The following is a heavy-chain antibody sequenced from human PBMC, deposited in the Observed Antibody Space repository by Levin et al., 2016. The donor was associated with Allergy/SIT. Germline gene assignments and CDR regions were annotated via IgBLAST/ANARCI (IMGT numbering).Heavy chain of an antibody. Sequence: GGSLRLSCVVSGFNFDDYGMNWVRQVPGKGLEWVSGINWNGERTAYGDPAKGRFTISRDNAKNSLYLQMNSLRDEDTALFYCARNKGSNYYDYGLDVWGQGTTVTVSS. CDR1: GFNFDDYG. CDR2: INWNGERT. V-gene: IGHV3-20*04. J-gene: IGHJ6*02. CDR3: ARNKGSNYYDYGLDV.